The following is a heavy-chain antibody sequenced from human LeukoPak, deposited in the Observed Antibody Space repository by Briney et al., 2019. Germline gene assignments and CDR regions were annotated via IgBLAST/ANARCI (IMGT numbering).Heavy chain of an antibody. CDR2: ISYDGSNK. Sequence: GGSLRLSCAASGFTFQNYGMHWVRQAPGQGLEWVAVISYDGSNKYYADSVKGRFTISRDNSKNTLYLQMNSLRAEDTAVYYCAKDRWELGIDYWGQGTLVTVSS. V-gene: IGHV3-30*18. CDR1: GFTFQNYG. J-gene: IGHJ4*02. CDR3: AKDRWELGIDY. D-gene: IGHD1-26*01.